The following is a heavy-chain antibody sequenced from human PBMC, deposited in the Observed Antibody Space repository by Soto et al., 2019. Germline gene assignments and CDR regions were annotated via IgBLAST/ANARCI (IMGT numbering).Heavy chain of an antibody. D-gene: IGHD3-16*02. J-gene: IGHJ1*01. Sequence: EIQLLESGGGLAQPGGSLRLSCVASGFSFSEYGMSWVRQTPQKTLEWVASISGNKMTTFYPDSVKGRFFISRDNSDNTLHLQMNSLRDDDTAIYYCAKRRLNIITSLSDWWGQGVQVTVSS. CDR2: ISGNKMTT. CDR3: AKRRLNIITSLSDW. V-gene: IGHV3-23*01. CDR1: GFSFSEYG.